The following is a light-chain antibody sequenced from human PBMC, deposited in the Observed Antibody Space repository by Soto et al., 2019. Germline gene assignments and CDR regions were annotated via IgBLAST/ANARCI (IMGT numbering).Light chain of an antibody. Sequence: EIVMTQSPATLSVSPGEGATLSCRASQSVTSNLAWYQQRPGQAPRLLVYGASTRAAGIAARFSGSGSGTEFTLTISRLQSEDFAVYYCQQYHKWPLTFGGGSKVEI. CDR2: GAS. CDR1: QSVTSN. CDR3: QQYHKWPLT. J-gene: IGKJ4*01. V-gene: IGKV3-15*01.